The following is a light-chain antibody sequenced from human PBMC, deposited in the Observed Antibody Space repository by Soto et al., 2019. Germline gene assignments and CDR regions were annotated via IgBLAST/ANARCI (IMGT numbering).Light chain of an antibody. Sequence: VVWPSRATPSLCTQDKAPLSCGARPSVRSSYLAWYQQKPGLAPRLLIYDASSRATGIPDRFSGSGSGTDFTLTISRLQPEDFAVYYCQQYGTWPLTFGTGANVDI. CDR2: DAS. J-gene: IGKJ3*01. CDR3: QQYGTWPLT. V-gene: IGKV3D-20*01. CDR1: PSVRSSY.